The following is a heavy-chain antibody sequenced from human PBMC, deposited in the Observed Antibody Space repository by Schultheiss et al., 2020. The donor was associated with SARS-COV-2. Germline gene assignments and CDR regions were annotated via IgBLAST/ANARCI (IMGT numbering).Heavy chain of an antibody. CDR1: GFTFSSYS. V-gene: IGHV3-21*04. J-gene: IGHJ6*03. CDR2: ISSSSSYI. Sequence: GESLKISCAASGFTFSSYSMNWVRQAPGKGLEWVSSISSSSSYIYYADSVKGRFTISRDNAKNSLYLQMNSLRAEDTALYHCARHIDCSGGSCYQYYYYYMDVWGKGTTVTVSS. D-gene: IGHD2-15*01. CDR3: ARHIDCSGGSCYQYYYYYMDV.